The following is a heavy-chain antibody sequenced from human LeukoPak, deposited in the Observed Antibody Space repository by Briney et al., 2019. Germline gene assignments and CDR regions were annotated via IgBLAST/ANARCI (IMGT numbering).Heavy chain of an antibody. D-gene: IGHD1-26*01. CDR3: AKIRGSYLDY. CDR2: ISTGGDST. V-gene: IGHV3-23*01. J-gene: IGHJ4*02. Sequence: GGSLRLSCAASGFTLSSYAMSWAGQAPGKGLEWVSAISTGGDSTYYADSVKGRFTISRDNSKNTLYVQMNSLRAEDTALYYCAKIRGSYLDYWGQGTLVTVSS. CDR1: GFTLSSYA.